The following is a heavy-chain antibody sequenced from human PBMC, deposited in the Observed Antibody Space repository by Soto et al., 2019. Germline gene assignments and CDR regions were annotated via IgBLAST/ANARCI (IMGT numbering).Heavy chain of an antibody. CDR2: IYYSGST. J-gene: IGHJ6*02. CDR1: DGSISSYY. Sequence: PSETLSLTCTVSDGSISSYYWSWIRQPPGKGLEWIGYIYYSGSTNYNPSLKSRGTIAVDTSKNQFSLKLSSVTAADTAVYSCARADLQRDYYYVMDVWGQGTTVTVS. D-gene: IGHD1-1*01. V-gene: IGHV4-59*01. CDR3: ARADLQRDYYYVMDV.